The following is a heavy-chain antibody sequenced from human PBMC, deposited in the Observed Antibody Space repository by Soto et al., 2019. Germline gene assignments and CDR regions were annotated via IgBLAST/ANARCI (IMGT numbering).Heavy chain of an antibody. CDR1: GDSISSGAYS. Sequence: QLQLQESGSGLVKPSQTLSLTCAVSGDSISSGAYSWSWVRQPPGKGLEWMGYIYHSGNTYYNPSLKSRVTFSVARYKTQFSLKLNAVTAADTAMYYCRDSGFGSGSSGTYYGMDVWGQGTTVTVSS. CDR2: IYHSGNT. CDR3: RDSGFGSGSSGTYYGMDV. J-gene: IGHJ6*02. V-gene: IGHV4-30-2*01. D-gene: IGHD3-10*01.